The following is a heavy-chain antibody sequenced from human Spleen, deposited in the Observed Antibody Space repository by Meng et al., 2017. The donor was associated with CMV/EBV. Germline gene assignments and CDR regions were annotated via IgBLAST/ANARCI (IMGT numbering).Heavy chain of an antibody. D-gene: IGHD3-3*01. J-gene: IGHJ3*02. CDR3: ARTKYYDFWSGYYPLLDASDI. V-gene: IGHV4-59*01. CDR1: GDSISSFY. CDR2: ISHSGST. Sequence: GSLRLSCTVSGDSISSFYWTWIRQPPGKGLEWLGYISHSGSTNYNPSLKSRVTISVDTSKNQFSLKLTSVTAADTAMYYCARTKYYDFWSGYYPLLDASDIWGQGTMVT.